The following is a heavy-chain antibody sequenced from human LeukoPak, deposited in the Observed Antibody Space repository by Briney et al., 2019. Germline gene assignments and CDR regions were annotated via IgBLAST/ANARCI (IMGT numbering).Heavy chain of an antibody. CDR1: GFTFSSYW. CDR3: AREAWSNYGSRQLDY. V-gene: IGHV3-74*01. J-gene: IGHJ4*02. CDR2: INSDGSST. D-gene: IGHD3-10*01. Sequence: GGSLRLSCAASGFTFSSYWMHWVRQAPGKGLVWVSRINSDGSSTSYADSVKGRFTISRDNAKNTLYLQMNSLRAEDTAVYYCAREAWSNYGSRQLDYWGQGTLVTVSS.